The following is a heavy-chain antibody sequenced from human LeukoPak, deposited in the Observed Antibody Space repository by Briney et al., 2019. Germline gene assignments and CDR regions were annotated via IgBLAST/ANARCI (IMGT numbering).Heavy chain of an antibody. CDR3: ARDNGPFIIPTNGFDP. J-gene: IGHJ5*02. Sequence: ASVKVSCKASGYTFTSYGISWVRQAPGQGLEWMGWISAYNGNTNYAQKLQGRVTMTTDTSTSTAYMELRSLRSDDTAVYYCARDNGPFIIPTNGFDPWGQGTLVTVSS. CDR2: ISAYNGNT. D-gene: IGHD3-10*01. V-gene: IGHV1-18*04. CDR1: GYTFTSYG.